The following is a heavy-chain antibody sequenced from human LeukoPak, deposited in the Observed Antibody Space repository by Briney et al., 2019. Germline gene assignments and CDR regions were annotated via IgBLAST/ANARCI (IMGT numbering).Heavy chain of an antibody. CDR2: ISSSSSYI. V-gene: IGHV3-21*01. D-gene: IGHD3-22*01. CDR3: ARGGTMIVVVYFDY. Sequence: GGSLRLSCAASGFTFSSYSMNWVRQAPGKGLEWVSSISSSSSYIYYADSVKGRFTISRDNAKNSLYLQMNSLRAEDTAVYYCARGGTMIVVVYFDYWGQGTLVAVSS. CDR1: GFTFSSYS. J-gene: IGHJ4*02.